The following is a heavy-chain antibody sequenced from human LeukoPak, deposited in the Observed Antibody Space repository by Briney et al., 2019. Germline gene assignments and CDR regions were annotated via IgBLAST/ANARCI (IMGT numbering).Heavy chain of an antibody. D-gene: IGHD6-13*01. Sequence: PSETLSLTCTVSGGSISSSSYYWGWIRQPPGKGLEWIGSIYYSGSTYYNPSLKSRVTISVDTSKNQFSLKLSSVTAADTGVYYCTRDTWYYNDYYYMDVWGKGTTVTVSS. V-gene: IGHV4-39*07. J-gene: IGHJ6*03. CDR1: GGSISSSSYY. CDR2: IYYSGST. CDR3: TRDTWYYNDYYYMDV.